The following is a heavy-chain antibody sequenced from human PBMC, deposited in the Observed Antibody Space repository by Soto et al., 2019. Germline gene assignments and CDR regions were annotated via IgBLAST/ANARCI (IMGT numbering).Heavy chain of an antibody. J-gene: IGHJ6*01. D-gene: IGHD5-12*01. V-gene: IGHV1-8*01. CDR2: MNPNTGNS. CDR3: ARDGVLNVYDSDSCYFYFTDL. Sequence: ASVKVLCRASGYTFTSADINWVRQAPGQGLGWMGWMNPNTGNSGFAQKFQGRVTMTSDTAVSTAYMELSSLRSEDSAVYYCARDGVLNVYDSDSCYFYFTDLWGQGTMVTAS. CDR1: GYTFTSAD.